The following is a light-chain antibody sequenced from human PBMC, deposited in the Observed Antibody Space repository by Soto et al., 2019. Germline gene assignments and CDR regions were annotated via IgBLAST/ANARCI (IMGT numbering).Light chain of an antibody. Sequence: DIQMTQSPSTLAASVGDTVTITCRASQTINNCLAWYQQKPGKAPKLLISDASSLEPGVPSRFSGSGSGTDFTLTISCLQSEDFATYYCQQYYSYPWTFGQGTKVDIK. CDR2: DAS. V-gene: IGKV1-5*01. CDR3: QQYYSYPWT. J-gene: IGKJ1*01. CDR1: QTINNC.